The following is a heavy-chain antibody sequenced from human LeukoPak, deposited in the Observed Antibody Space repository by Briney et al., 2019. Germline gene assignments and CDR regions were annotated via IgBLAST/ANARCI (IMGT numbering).Heavy chain of an antibody. D-gene: IGHD6-19*01. CDR1: GYTFTSYY. V-gene: IGHV1-46*01. J-gene: IGHJ4*02. CDR2: INPSGGST. CDR3: ARDLYHTESIAVATFDY. Sequence: ASVKVTCKASGYTFTSYYMHWVRQAPGQGLEWMGIINPSGGSTSYAQKFQGRVTMTRDMSTSTVYMELSSLRSEDTAVYYCARDLYHTESIAVATFDYWGQGTLVTVSS.